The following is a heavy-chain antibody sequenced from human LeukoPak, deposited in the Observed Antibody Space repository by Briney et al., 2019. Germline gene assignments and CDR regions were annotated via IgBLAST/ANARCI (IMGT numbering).Heavy chain of an antibody. CDR3: ARLKHSSGWYKAFDI. V-gene: IGHV4-59*08. D-gene: IGHD6-19*01. CDR2: IYYSGST. Sequence: SETLSLTCAVLSGSFNNYYWSWIRQPPGKGLEWIGYIYYSGSTNYNPSLKSRVTISVDTSKNQFSLKLSSVTAADTAVYYCARLKHSSGWYKAFDIWGQGTMVTVSS. CDR1: SGSFNNYY. J-gene: IGHJ3*02.